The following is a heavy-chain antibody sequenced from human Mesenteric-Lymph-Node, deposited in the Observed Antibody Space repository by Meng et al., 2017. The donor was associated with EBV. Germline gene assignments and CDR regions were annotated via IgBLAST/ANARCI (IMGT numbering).Heavy chain of an antibody. V-gene: IGHV1-2*06. Sequence: QLQRGQSGAGVKTPGASVKVSCRASGFTFTAYYIHWVRQAPGQGLEWMGRINPNSGGTDYAQKFQGRVALTRDTSISTAYLELSSLRSEDTAVYYCAAGGADTDFWGQGTLVTVSS. CDR2: INPNSGGT. J-gene: IGHJ4*02. D-gene: IGHD3-16*01. CDR1: GFTFTAYY. CDR3: AAGGADTDF.